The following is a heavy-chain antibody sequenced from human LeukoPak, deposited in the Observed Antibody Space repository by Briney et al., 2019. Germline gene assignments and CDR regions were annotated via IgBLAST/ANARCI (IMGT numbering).Heavy chain of an antibody. CDR3: ARHTGAHYDILTGSRSAPFGGFDI. D-gene: IGHD3-9*01. CDR2: IYYSGST. V-gene: IGHV4-39*01. J-gene: IGHJ3*02. Sequence: SETLSLTCTVSGGSISSSSYYWGWIRQPPGKGLEWIGSIYYSGSTYYNPSLKSRVTISVDTSKNQFSLKLSSVTAADTAVYYCARHTGAHYDILTGSRSAPFGGFDIWGQGTMVTVSS. CDR1: GGSISSSSYY.